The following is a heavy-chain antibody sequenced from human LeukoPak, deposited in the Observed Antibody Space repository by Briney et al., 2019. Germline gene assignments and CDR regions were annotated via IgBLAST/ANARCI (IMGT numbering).Heavy chain of an antibody. Sequence: GGSLRLSCAATGFTFSDFAMSWFRQSPGTGLEWVSSITTTAESTYYADSVKGRFTISRDNSGSTLHLQMNSLRIEDSAVYYCAKRLSRGYFGKLIFDYWGQGALVTVSS. J-gene: IGHJ4*02. CDR2: ITTTAEST. CDR3: AKRLSRGYFGKLIFDY. CDR1: GFTFSDFA. D-gene: IGHD3-9*01. V-gene: IGHV3-23*01.